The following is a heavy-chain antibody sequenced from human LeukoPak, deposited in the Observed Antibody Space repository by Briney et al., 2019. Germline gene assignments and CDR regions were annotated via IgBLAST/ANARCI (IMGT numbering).Heavy chain of an antibody. V-gene: IGHV4-59*01. CDR1: GGSISSYY. D-gene: IGHD6-13*01. J-gene: IGHJ4*02. Sequence: SETLSLTCTVSGGSISSYYWSWIRQPPGKGLEWIGYIYYSGSTNYNPSLKSRVTISVDTSKNQFSLKLSSVTAADTAVYYCARASSSWLLGYFDYWGQGTLVTVSS. CDR2: IYYSGST. CDR3: ARASSSWLLGYFDY.